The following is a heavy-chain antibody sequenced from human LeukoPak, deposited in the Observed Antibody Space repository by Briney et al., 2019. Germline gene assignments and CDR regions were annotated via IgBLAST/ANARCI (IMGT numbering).Heavy chain of an antibody. CDR1: GYTFTSYA. V-gene: IGHV7-4-1*02. CDR3: ARFTRTRHYCSGGSCYSSSNDY. D-gene: IGHD2-15*01. CDR2: INTNTGNP. J-gene: IGHJ4*02. Sequence: GASVKVSCKASGYTFTSYAMNWVRQAPGQGLEWMGWINTNTGNPTYAQGFTGRFVFSLDTSVSTAYLQISSLKAEDTAVYYCARFTRTRHYCSGGSCYSSSNDYWGQGTLVTVSS.